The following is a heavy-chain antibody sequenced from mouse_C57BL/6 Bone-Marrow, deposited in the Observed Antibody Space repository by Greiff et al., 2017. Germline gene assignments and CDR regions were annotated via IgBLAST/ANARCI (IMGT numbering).Heavy chain of an antibody. CDR1: GYTFTSYW. CDR2: IDPNSGGT. D-gene: IGHD1-1*01. Sequence: QVQLQQSGAELVKPGASVKLSCKAYGYTFTSYWMHWVKQRPGRGLEWIGRIDPNSGGTKYNEKFKSKATLTVDKPSSTAYMQLSSLTSEDSAVYYCARHYCGSSYGGYAYWGQGTLVTVSA. V-gene: IGHV1-72*01. CDR3: ARHYCGSSYGGYAY. J-gene: IGHJ3*01.